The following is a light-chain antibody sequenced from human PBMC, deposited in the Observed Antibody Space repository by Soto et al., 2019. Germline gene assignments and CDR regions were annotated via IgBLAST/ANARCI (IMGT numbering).Light chain of an antibody. Sequence: DIQMTQSPSSLSASVGDRVTITCRASQGLSNYLAWYQQKPGKVPKRLLYAASTLQSGVPSRFSGSGSGTDFTLTISSLQPEDVATYYCQKYSSAAVTFGGGTKVEIK. CDR2: AAS. J-gene: IGKJ4*01. CDR3: QKYSSAAVT. CDR1: QGLSNY. V-gene: IGKV1-27*01.